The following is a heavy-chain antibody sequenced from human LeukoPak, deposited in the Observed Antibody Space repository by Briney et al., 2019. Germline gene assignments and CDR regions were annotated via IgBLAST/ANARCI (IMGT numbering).Heavy chain of an antibody. CDR2: TYYTSKWNT. V-gene: IGHV6-1*01. CDR3: ARGRASAFDV. J-gene: IGHJ3*01. D-gene: IGHD6-25*01. Sequence: SHTLSLTCAISGDSVSSSGVAWNRVRQSPSRGLEWLGRTYYTSKWNTDYAVSVKSRIVVNPDTSKNQFSLQLNSVTSEDTAVYYCARGRASAFDVWGQGTMVTVSS. CDR1: GDSVSSSGVA.